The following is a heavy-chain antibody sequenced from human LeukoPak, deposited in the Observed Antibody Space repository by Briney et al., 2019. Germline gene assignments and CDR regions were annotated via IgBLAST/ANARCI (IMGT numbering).Heavy chain of an antibody. J-gene: IGHJ4*02. CDR2: IYSGGST. Sequence: GGSLRLSCAASGVTVSSNYMSWVRQAPGEGLEWGSVIYSGGSTYYADSVKGRFTISRDNSKNTLYLQRNSLRAEDTAVYYCARGQGYYDSSGYYEDYWGQGTLVTVSS. CDR1: GVTVSSNY. V-gene: IGHV3-53*01. CDR3: ARGQGYYDSSGYYEDY. D-gene: IGHD3-22*01.